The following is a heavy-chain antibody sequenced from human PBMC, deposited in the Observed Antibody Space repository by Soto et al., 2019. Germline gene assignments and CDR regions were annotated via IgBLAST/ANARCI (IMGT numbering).Heavy chain of an antibody. CDR1: GFTFSSYG. CDR2: IWYDGSNK. Sequence: QVQLVESGGGVVQPGRSLRLSCAASGFTFSSYGMHWVRQAPGKGLEWVAVIWYDGSNKYYVDSVKGRFTISRDNSKNTLDMQMSSLRADDTAVYYCARGYYGSGTYGGYYFDYWGQGTLVTVSS. D-gene: IGHD3-10*01. V-gene: IGHV3-33*03. CDR3: ARGYYGSGTYGGYYFDY. J-gene: IGHJ4*02.